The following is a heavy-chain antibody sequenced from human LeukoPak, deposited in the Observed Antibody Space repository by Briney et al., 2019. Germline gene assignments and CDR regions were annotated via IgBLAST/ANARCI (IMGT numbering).Heavy chain of an antibody. CDR1: GFTVSNNY. J-gene: IGHJ4*02. Sequence: GGSLRLSCKASGFTVSNNYMNWVRQAPGKGLEWVALIYSVGTTNYADSVKGRFTISRDNSKNTLCLQMTNVRVEDTAVYYCARDPPGIAASVSGGWGQGTLVTVSS. CDR2: IYSVGTT. V-gene: IGHV3-53*01. D-gene: IGHD6-13*01. CDR3: ARDPPGIAASVSGG.